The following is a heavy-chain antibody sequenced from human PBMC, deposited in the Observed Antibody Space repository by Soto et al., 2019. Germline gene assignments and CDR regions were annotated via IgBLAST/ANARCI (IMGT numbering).Heavy chain of an antibody. CDR3: ARDRERYFDY. Sequence: SETLSLTCAVSGYSISSGYYWGWIRQPPGKGLEWIGSIYHSGSTYYNPSLKSRVTISVDTSKNQFSLKLSSVTAADTAVYYCARDRERYFDYWGQGTLVTVS. CDR2: IYHSGST. V-gene: IGHV4-38-2*02. CDR1: GYSISSGYY. D-gene: IGHD1-1*01. J-gene: IGHJ4*02.